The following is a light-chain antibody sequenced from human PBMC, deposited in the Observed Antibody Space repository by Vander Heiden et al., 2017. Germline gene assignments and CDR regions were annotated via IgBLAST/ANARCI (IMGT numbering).Light chain of an antibody. J-gene: IGKJ1*01. CDR1: QGISSY. CDR3: QQYYSYPRT. Sequence: AIRMTQSPSSFSASTGDRVTITCRASQGISSYLAWYQQKPGKAPKLLIYDASTLQSGVPSRFSGSGSGTDVTLTISCLQSEDFATYYCQQYYSYPRTFGQGTKVEIK. CDR2: DAS. V-gene: IGKV1-8*01.